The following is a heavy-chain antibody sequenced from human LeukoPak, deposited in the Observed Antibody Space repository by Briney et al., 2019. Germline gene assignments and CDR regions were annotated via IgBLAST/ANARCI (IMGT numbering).Heavy chain of an antibody. CDR1: GYTFTSYG. D-gene: IGHD1-26*01. CDR2: ISAYNGNT. CDR3: ALSISSGSYYPFGY. V-gene: IGHV1-18*01. Sequence: ASVKVSCKASGYTFTSYGISWVRQAPGQGLEWMGWISAYNGNTNYAQKLQGRVTMTTDTSTSTAYMELRSLRSDDTAMYYCALSISSGSYYPFGYWGQGTLVTVSS. J-gene: IGHJ4*02.